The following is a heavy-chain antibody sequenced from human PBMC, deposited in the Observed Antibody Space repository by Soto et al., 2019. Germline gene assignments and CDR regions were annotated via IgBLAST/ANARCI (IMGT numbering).Heavy chain of an antibody. CDR1: GFTFSSYA. D-gene: IGHD3-3*01. J-gene: IGHJ4*02. Sequence: EVQLLESGGGLVQPGGSLRLSCAASGFTFSSYAMRWVRQAPVKGLEWVSAISGSGDSTYYADSVKGRFTISRDNSKNTLYLQMNSLRAEDTAVYYCASRGSWSYYDCWGQGTLVTVSS. V-gene: IGHV3-23*01. CDR3: ASRGSWSYYDC. CDR2: ISGSGDST.